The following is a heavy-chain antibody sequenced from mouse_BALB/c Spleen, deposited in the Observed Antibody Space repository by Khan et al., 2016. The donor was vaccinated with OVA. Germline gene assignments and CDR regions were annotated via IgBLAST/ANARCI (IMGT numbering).Heavy chain of an antibody. CDR1: GYTFTSHT. D-gene: IGHD2-14*01. CDR3: ARRTTEYALDY. J-gene: IGHJ4*01. CDR2: INPRSDYT. V-gene: IGHV1-4*01. Sequence: LEESGAELARPGASVKMSCKASGYTFTSHTIHWVKQRPGQGLEWIGYINPRSDYTQYNQKFNDKATLTADISSSTAYMQLSSLTSEDSAVYYWARRTTEYALDYWGQGTSVTVSS.